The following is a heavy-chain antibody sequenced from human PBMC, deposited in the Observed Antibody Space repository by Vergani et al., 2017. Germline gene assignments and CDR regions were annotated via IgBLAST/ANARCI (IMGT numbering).Heavy chain of an antibody. CDR3: AKVRVPAAQRGNNDY. CDR1: GFPFSSYA. D-gene: IGHD2-2*01. V-gene: IGHV3-23*01. J-gene: IGHJ4*02. Sequence: EVQLLESGGGLVQPGGSLRLSCAASGFPFSSYAMSWVRQAPGKGLEWVSAISGSGGSKYYADSVTGRFTISRDNAKNTLYLQMNSLRAEDTAVYYCAKVRVPAAQRGNNDYWGQGTRVTVSS. CDR2: ISGSGGSK.